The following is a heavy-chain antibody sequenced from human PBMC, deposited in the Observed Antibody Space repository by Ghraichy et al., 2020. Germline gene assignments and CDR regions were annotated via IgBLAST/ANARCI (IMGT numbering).Heavy chain of an antibody. CDR1: GFTFSSYS. CDR3: AREGSLGTAMVTNYYYGMDV. J-gene: IGHJ6*02. Sequence: GGSLRLSCAASGFTFSSYSMNWVRQAPGKGLEWVSSISSSSSYIYYADSVKGRFTISRDNAKNSLYLQMNSLRAEDTAVYYCAREGSLGTAMVTNYYYGMDVWCQGTTVTVSS. D-gene: IGHD5-18*01. V-gene: IGHV3-21*01. CDR2: ISSSSSYI.